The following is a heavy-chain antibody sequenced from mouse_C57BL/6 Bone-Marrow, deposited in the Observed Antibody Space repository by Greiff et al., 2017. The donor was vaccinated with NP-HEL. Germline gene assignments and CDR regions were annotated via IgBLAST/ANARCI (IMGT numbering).Heavy chain of an antibody. J-gene: IGHJ1*03. D-gene: IGHD2-4*01. Sequence: VQQRPGKGLERIGQIYPGDGATNYNGKFKGKPTLTADKSSSTAYMQHSSLTSEDSAVYFCAGRKYDYDDGPCYWYFDVWGTGTTVTVSS. CDR2: IYPGDGAT. CDR3: AGRKYDYDDGPCYWYFDV. V-gene: IGHV1-80*01.